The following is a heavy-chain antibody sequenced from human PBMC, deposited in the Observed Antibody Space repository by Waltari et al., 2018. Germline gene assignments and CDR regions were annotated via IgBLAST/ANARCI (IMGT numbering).Heavy chain of an antibody. CDR3: ARGSAGYVRVWDL. J-gene: IGHJ5*02. Sequence: EAQLMESGGGLVQPGGSLRLSCAASGFGLISHWMTWVRRAPGKGLEWVAIIKWDGSAAYYADSLSGRFIISRDNANNSLFLQIIDPRADDTAIYYCARGSAGYVRVWDLWGQGTLVTVSS. D-gene: IGHD2-2*01. V-gene: IGHV3-7*03. CDR2: IKWDGSAA. CDR1: GFGLISHW.